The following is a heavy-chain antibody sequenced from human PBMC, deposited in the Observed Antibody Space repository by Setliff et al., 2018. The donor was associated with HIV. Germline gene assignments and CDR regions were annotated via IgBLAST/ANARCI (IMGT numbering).Heavy chain of an antibody. CDR3: ARMSVSAAVYFDS. V-gene: IGHV4-39*07. CDR1: GGSISSSNYY. J-gene: IGHJ4*02. CDR2: VYHTGST. D-gene: IGHD6-25*01. Sequence: SETLSLTCTVSGGSISSSNYYWGWIRQPPGKGLEWIGSVYHTGSTYYNPSLKSRVTMSADTSKNQFSLKLSSVTAADTAVYYCARMSVSAAVYFDSWGQGTLVTVSS.